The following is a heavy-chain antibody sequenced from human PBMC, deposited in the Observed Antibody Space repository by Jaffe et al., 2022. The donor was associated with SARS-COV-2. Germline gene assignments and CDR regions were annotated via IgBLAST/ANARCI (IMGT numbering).Heavy chain of an antibody. CDR2: IKQDGSEK. CDR1: RFTFSNYW. Sequence: EVQLVESGGGLVQPGGSLRLSCAASRFTFSNYWMTWVRQAPGKGLEWVANIKQDGSEKYYVDSVKGRFTISRDNAQNSLFLQMNNLRAEDTAVYYCAATARIGWYGYWGQGTLVTVSS. V-gene: IGHV3-7*03. CDR3: AATARIGWYGY. J-gene: IGHJ4*02. D-gene: IGHD6-19*01.